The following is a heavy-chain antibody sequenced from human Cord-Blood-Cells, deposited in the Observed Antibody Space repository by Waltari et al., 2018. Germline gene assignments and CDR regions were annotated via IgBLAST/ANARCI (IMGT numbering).Heavy chain of an antibody. J-gene: IGHJ4*02. Sequence: EVQLVESGGGLVKPGGSLRLSCAASGFTFSNAWMSWVRQAPGKGLECVGLIKSKTDGGTTDYATPVKGRFTISRDYSKNTLYLQMNSLKTEDTAVYYCTTCWGSGGSCYGYWGQGTLVTVSS. V-gene: IGHV3-15*01. D-gene: IGHD2-15*01. CDR1: GFTFSNAW. CDR2: IKSKTDGGTT. CDR3: TTCWGSGGSCYGY.